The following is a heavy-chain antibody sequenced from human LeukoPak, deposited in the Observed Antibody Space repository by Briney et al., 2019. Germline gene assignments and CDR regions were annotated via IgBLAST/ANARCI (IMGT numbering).Heavy chain of an antibody. V-gene: IGHV3-30*04. J-gene: IGHJ6*04. CDR3: ARVRLLWFGELPDV. D-gene: IGHD3-10*01. CDR1: GFTFSSYA. CDR2: IPYDGSNK. Sequence: GRSLRLSCAASGFTFSSYAMHWVRQAPGKGLEWVAVIPYDGSNKYYADSVKGRFTISRDNSKNTLYLQMNSLRAEDTAVYYCARVRLLWFGELPDVWGKGTTVTVSS.